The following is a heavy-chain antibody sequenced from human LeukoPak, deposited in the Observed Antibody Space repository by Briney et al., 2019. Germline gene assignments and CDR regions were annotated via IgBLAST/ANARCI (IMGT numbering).Heavy chain of an antibody. V-gene: IGHV3-9*01. J-gene: IGHJ4*02. CDR1: GFTFDDFA. CDR2: ISWNSGTL. D-gene: IGHD6-6*01. CDR3: AKDYIEYSSSSFWSYFDY. Sequence: PGGSLRLSCAASGFTFDDFAMHWVRQAPGKGLEWVSSISWNSGTLAYADSVKGRFTISRDNAKNSLYLQMNSLRAEDTALYYCAKDYIEYSSSSFWSYFDYRGQGTLVTVSS.